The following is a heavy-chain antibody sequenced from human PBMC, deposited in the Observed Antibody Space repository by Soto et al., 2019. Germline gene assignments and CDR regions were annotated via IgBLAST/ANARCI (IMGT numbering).Heavy chain of an antibody. V-gene: IGHV4-59*06. CDR1: GGSISSYY. CDR2: LSYSGTT. J-gene: IGHJ3*02. CDR3: ARYCSGGTCQYAFDI. D-gene: IGHD2-15*01. Sequence: SETLSLTCTVSGGSISSYYWSWIRQHPVKGLEWIAYLSYSGTTYYNPSLKTRVIISVDTSTNQFSLKLSSVTAADTAVYYCARYCSGGTCQYAFDIWGQGTMVTVSS.